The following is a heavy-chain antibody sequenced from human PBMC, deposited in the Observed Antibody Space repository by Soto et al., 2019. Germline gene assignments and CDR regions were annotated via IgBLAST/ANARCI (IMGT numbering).Heavy chain of an antibody. CDR1: GGSISSGGYY. J-gene: IGHJ5*02. D-gene: IGHD1-26*01. CDR3: ARGVGATLGNWFDP. Sequence: SETLSLTCTVSGGSISSGGYYWSWIRQHPGKGLEWIGYIFYSGTTYYNPSLKSRVTISVDTPKNQFSLKLSSVTAADTAVYYCARGVGATLGNWFDPWGQGTLVTVSS. V-gene: IGHV4-31*03. CDR2: IFYSGTT.